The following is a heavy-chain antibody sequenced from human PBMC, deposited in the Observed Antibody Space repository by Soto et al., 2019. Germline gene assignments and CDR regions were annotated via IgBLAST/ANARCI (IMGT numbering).Heavy chain of an antibody. Sequence: SETLSLTCTVSGGSISSSSYYWGWIRQPPGKGLEWIGSIYYSGSTYYNPSLKSRVTISVDTSKNQFSLKLSSVTAADTAVYYCARGRRAGSRSWEYDYWGQGTLVTVSS. CDR2: IYYSGST. CDR3: ARGRRAGSRSWEYDY. D-gene: IGHD6-13*01. CDR1: GGSISSSSYY. V-gene: IGHV4-39*01. J-gene: IGHJ4*02.